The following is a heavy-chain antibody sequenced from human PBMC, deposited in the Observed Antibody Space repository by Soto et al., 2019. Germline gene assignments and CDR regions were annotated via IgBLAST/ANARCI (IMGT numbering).Heavy chain of an antibody. V-gene: IGHV3-74*01. Sequence: AGGSLRLSCVASGFTFSSYWMHWVRQVPGKGLVWVSRINGDGSTTNYADSVKGRFTISRDNAKNTLYLQMNTLRAEDTALYYCVKSSTGTYGLFDYWGQGTLVTVSS. CDR1: GFTFSSYW. D-gene: IGHD3-10*01. CDR3: VKSSTGTYGLFDY. J-gene: IGHJ4*02. CDR2: INGDGSTT.